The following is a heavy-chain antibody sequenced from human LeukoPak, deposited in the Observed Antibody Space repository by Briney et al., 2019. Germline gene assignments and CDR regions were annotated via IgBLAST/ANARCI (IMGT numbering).Heavy chain of an antibody. CDR3: ARETYSSRKFDY. Sequence: ASVKVSCKASGYTFTSYDINWVRQATGQGPEWMGWMNPNSGNTGYTQRFQGRVTMTRNTSISTAYMELSSLRSEDTAVYYCARETYSSRKFDYGGRGTRVTVSA. D-gene: IGHD6-13*01. V-gene: IGHV1-8*01. CDR2: MNPNSGNT. J-gene: IGHJ4*02. CDR1: GYTFTSYD.